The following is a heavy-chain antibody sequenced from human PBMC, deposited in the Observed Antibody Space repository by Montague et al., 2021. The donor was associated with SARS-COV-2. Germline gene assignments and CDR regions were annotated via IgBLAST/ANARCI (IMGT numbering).Heavy chain of an antibody. CDR2: IYHTGST. CDR3: ARDRGWGSRGAGYIDL. D-gene: IGHD2-21*01. CDR1: GGSITSGGYY. V-gene: IGHV4-31*01. J-gene: IGHJ2*01. Sequence: TLSLTCTVSGGSITSGGYYWTWIRQHPGKGLEWIGYIYHTGSTHYNPSLQSLLRTSVDTSKNQFSLTLTSVTAADTAISYCARDRGWGSRGAGYIDLWGRGTMVTVSS.